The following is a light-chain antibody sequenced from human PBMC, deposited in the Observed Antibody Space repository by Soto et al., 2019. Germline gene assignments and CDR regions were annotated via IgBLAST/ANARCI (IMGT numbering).Light chain of an antibody. V-gene: IGLV2-14*01. CDR1: SSDVGGYNY. J-gene: IGLJ1*01. CDR2: EVS. CDR3: SSSTNSTPRV. Sequence: SALTQPASVSWSPGQSITISCTGTSSDVGGYNYVSWYQQHPGKAPKLMIYEVSNRPSGVSNRFSGSKSGNTASLTISGLQAEDEADYYCSSSTNSTPRVFGTGTKVTVL.